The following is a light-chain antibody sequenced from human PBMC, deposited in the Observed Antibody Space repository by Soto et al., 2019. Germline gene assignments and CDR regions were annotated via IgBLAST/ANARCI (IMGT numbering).Light chain of an antibody. V-gene: IGLV2-23*02. Sequence: QFVLTQPASMSGSPGQSITFSCTGTSSDVGSSNLVSWYQQHPGKAPKLLIYEVSKRPSGVSNRFSGSKSGNTASLTISGLQAEDEADYYCCSYAGSSTQVFGTGTKVTVL. CDR2: EVS. CDR3: CSYAGSSTQV. J-gene: IGLJ1*01. CDR1: SSDVGSSNL.